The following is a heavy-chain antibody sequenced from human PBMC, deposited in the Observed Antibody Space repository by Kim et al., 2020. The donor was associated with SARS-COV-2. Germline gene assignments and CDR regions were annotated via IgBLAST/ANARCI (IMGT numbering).Heavy chain of an antibody. CDR2: ISYDGSNK. Sequence: GGSLRLSCAASGFTFSSYAMHWVRQAPGKGLEWVAVISYDGSNKYYADSVKGRFTIFRDNSKNTLYLQMNSLRAEDTAVYYCARDGGRVEYYYDSSGYPNFDYWGQGTLVTVSS. CDR3: ARDGGRVEYYYDSSGYPNFDY. V-gene: IGHV3-30-3*01. J-gene: IGHJ4*02. CDR1: GFTFSSYA. D-gene: IGHD3-22*01.